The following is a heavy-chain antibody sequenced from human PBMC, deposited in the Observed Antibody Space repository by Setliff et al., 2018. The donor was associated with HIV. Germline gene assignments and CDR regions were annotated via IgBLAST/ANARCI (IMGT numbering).Heavy chain of an antibody. CDR3: ARERSLITVRRNFDS. Sequence: PSETLSLTCTVSGGSISSGGYYWSWVRQAPGKRLEWVASIKPDGTEDHYVDSVKGRFTISRDNAKGSLYLQMSSLRAEDTAVYYCARERSLITVRRNFDSWGQGTLVTVSS. J-gene: IGHJ4*02. D-gene: IGHD6-6*01. CDR2: IKPDGTED. V-gene: IGHV3-7*01. CDR1: GGSISSGGYY.